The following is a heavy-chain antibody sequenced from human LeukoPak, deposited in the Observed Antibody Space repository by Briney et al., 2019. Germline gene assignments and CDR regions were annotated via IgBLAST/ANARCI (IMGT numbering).Heavy chain of an antibody. V-gene: IGHV3-7*04. CDR1: GFTFSTYW. CDR3: AREEAYRGARDGIRDDF. J-gene: IGHJ4*02. D-gene: IGHD2-21*01. Sequence: GGSLRLSCAASGFTFSTYWMTWVRQAPGKGLEWVANINQGGSEKYYVDSVKGRFTISRDNAKNSLYLQMNSLRAEDTAVYYCAREEAYRGARDGIRDDFWGQGTLVTVSS. CDR2: INQGGSEK.